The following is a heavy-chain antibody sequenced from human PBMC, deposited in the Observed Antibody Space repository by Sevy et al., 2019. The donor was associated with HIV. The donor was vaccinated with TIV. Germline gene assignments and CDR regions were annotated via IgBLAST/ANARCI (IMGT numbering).Heavy chain of an antibody. V-gene: IGHV3-23*01. D-gene: IGHD3-10*01. CDR1: GFTFSSYA. CDR2: ISGSGGST. Sequence: GGSLRLSCAASGFTFSSYAMSWVRQAPGKGLEWVSAISGSGGSTYYANSVKGRFTISRDNSKNTLYLQMNSLRAEDTAVYYCAKRGQAYGSGSSYYFDYWGQGTLVTVSS. J-gene: IGHJ4*02. CDR3: AKRGQAYGSGSSYYFDY.